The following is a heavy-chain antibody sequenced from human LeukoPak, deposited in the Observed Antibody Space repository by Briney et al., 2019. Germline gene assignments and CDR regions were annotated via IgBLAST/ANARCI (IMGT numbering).Heavy chain of an antibody. D-gene: IGHD3-16*01. Sequence: PGGSLRLSCAASGFTFSSYAMSWVRQAPGKGLEWVSAISGSGGSTYYADSVKGRFTISRDNSKNTLYLQMNSLRAEDTAVYYRAKDQPPRGGYYYMDVWGKGTTVTVSS. CDR3: AKDQPPRGGYYYMDV. CDR1: GFTFSSYA. CDR2: ISGSGGST. V-gene: IGHV3-23*01. J-gene: IGHJ6*03.